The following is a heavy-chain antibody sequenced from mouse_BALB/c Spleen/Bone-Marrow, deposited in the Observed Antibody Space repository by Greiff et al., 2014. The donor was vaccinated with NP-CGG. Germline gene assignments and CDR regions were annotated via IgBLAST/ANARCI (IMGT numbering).Heavy chain of an antibody. CDR2: ISSGGGST. V-gene: IGHV5-12-1*01. CDR3: ARQILRGFGY. CDR1: GFAFSSYD. Sequence: VKLVESGGGLVKPGGSLKLSCAASGFAFSSYDMSWVRQTPEKRLEWVAYISSGGGSTYYADTVKGRFTISRDNAKNTLYLQMSSLKSEDTAMYYCARQILRGFGYWGQGTPVTVSA. D-gene: IGHD1-1*01. J-gene: IGHJ3*02.